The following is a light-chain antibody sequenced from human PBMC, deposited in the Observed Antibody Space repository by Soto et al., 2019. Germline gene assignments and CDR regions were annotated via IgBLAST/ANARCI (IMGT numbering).Light chain of an antibody. Sequence: DIVMTQSPDSLAVSLGERATINCKSSQSVLYSSNNKKYLAWYQQKPGQPPKLLISWASTRESGVPDRFSGSGSGTDFTLTISSRQAEDVAVYYCQQYYSTPHTFGPGTKVDIK. CDR2: WAS. CDR3: QQYYSTPHT. CDR1: QSVLYSSNNKKY. J-gene: IGKJ3*01. V-gene: IGKV4-1*01.